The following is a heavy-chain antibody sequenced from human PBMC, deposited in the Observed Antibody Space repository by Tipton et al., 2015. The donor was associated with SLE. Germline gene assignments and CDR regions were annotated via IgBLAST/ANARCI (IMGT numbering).Heavy chain of an antibody. CDR1: EFNISNYA. V-gene: IGHV3-30*04. CDR3: AAQLVLYYYGMDV. Sequence: LSLTCTASEFNISNYAMHWVRQAPGKGLEWVAVASFDGATKYYADSVKGRFTISRDNSKNTLYLQMNSLRAEDTAVYYCAAQLVLYYYGMDVWGQGTTVTVSS. CDR2: ASFDGATK. J-gene: IGHJ6*02. D-gene: IGHD6-13*01.